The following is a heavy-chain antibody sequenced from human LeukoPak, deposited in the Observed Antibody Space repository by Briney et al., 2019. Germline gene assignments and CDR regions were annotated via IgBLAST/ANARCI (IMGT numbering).Heavy chain of an antibody. J-gene: IGHJ4*02. CDR2: IIPIFGTA. CDR1: GYTFTSHH. V-gene: IGHV1-69*06. D-gene: IGHD2-2*01. Sequence: SVKVSCKASGYTFTSHHMHWVRQAPGQGLEWMGGIIPIFGTANYAQKFQGRVTITADKSTSTAYMELSSLRSEDTAVYYCARDRRPVVPAAMGLLDYWGQGTLVTVSS. CDR3: ARDRRPVVPAAMGLLDY.